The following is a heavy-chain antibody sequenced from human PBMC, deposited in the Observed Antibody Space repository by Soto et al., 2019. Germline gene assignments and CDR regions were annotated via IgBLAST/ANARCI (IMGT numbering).Heavy chain of an antibody. CDR2: ISYDGINA. Sequence: QIHLVESGGGVVQPGRSLRLSCASSGFNFRTFTMHWVRQAPGKGLEWVAGISYDGINAYYADSVKGRFAISRDNSKNTVSLQINSLRPADTAAYYCAKDGVNYASLSQVDYWGQGTLVTVSS. D-gene: IGHD2-2*01. CDR1: GFNFRTFT. V-gene: IGHV3-30*09. J-gene: IGHJ4*02. CDR3: AKDGVNYASLSQVDY.